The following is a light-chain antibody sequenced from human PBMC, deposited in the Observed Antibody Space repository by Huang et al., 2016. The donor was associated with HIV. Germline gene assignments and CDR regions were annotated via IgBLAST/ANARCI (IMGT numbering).Light chain of an antibody. J-gene: IGKJ1*01. CDR2: GAS. V-gene: IGKV3-15*01. CDR1: QNVSTN. Sequence: EIVMTQSPVTLSVSPGESATLSCRASQNVSTNLAWYQHQPGRAPRLLIYGASTRPTSVPARVSASGSGTEFTLTVGGLRSDDFAVYYCQYYDNWAPATFGQGTKLEFK. CDR3: QYYDNWAPAT.